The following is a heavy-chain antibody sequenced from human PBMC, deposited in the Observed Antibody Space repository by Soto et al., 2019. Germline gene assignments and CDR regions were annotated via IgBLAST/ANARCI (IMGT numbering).Heavy chain of an antibody. D-gene: IGHD3-3*01. V-gene: IGHV1-18*01. CDR1: GYTFTSYG. Sequence: RASVKVSCKASGYTFTSYGISWVRQAPGQGLEWMGWISAYNGNTNYAQKLQGRVTMTTDTSTSTAYMELRSLRSDDTAVYYCARATYYDFWSGYYTVDWYYYYGMDVWGQGTTVTVS. J-gene: IGHJ6*02. CDR3: ARATYYDFWSGYYTVDWYYYYGMDV. CDR2: ISAYNGNT.